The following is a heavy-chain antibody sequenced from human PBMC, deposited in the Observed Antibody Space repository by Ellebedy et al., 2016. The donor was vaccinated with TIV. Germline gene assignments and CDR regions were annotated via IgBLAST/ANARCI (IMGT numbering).Heavy chain of an antibody. CDR3: AREVVEDIVVVPAAMRPYNWFDP. D-gene: IGHD2-2*01. Sequence: SVKVSXKASGGTFSSYAISWVRQAPGQGLEWMGGIIPIFGTANYAQKFQGRVTITADKSTSTAYMELSSLRSEDTAVYYCAREVVEDIVVVPAAMRPYNWFDPWGQGTLVTVSS. CDR2: IIPIFGTA. V-gene: IGHV1-69*06. CDR1: GGTFSSYA. J-gene: IGHJ5*02.